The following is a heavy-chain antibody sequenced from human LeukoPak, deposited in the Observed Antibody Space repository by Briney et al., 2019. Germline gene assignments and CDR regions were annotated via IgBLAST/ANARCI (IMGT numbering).Heavy chain of an antibody. D-gene: IGHD3-9*01. J-gene: IGHJ3*02. V-gene: IGHV3-33*01. CDR2: IWYDGSNK. CDR3: ARAHLTSAFDI. Sequence: GGSLRLSCAASGFTFSSYGMHWVRQAPGKGLEWVAVIWYDGSNKYYADSVKGRFTISRDNSKNTLYLQMNSLRAEDTAVYYCARAHLTSAFDIWGQGTMVTVSS. CDR1: GFTFSSYG.